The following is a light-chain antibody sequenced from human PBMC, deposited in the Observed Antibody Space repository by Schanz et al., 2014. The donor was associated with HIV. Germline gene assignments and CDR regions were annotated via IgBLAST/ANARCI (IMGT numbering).Light chain of an antibody. Sequence: QSVLTQPASVSGSPGQSITISCTGVSSDVGGHNYVSWYQQHPGRAPQLMIYDVTSRPSGVSARFSGSKTGETASLTISGLQSEDEAEYYCSTYTTSKTWVFGGGTKLTVL. CDR2: DVT. CDR3: STYTTSKTWV. V-gene: IGLV2-14*03. CDR1: SSDVGGHNY. J-gene: IGLJ3*02.